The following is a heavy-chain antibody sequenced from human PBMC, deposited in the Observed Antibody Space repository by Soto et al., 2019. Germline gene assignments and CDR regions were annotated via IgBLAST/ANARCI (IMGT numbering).Heavy chain of an antibody. D-gene: IGHD3-10*01. Sequence: GGSLRLSCAGSGFTFSGYWMHWVRQAPGKGLVWVSRISGDGTKISYAGSVKGRFTISRDNPKNTLFLQMNSLTAEDTAVYYCAKVFYDSGTTFFGVDVWGQGTTVTVSS. CDR2: ISGDGTKI. CDR1: GFTFSGYW. CDR3: AKVFYDSGTTFFGVDV. J-gene: IGHJ6*02. V-gene: IGHV3-74*01.